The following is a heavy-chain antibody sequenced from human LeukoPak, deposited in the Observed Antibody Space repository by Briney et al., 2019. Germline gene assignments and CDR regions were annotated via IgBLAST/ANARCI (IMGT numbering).Heavy chain of an antibody. D-gene: IGHD2-15*01. CDR2: ISSSGSTI. V-gene: IGHV3-48*03. CDR1: GFTFSSYE. J-gene: IGHJ5*02. CDR3: AKFSRCSGGSCYSGFDP. Sequence: GGSLRLSCAASGFTFSSYEMNWVRQAPGKGLEWVSYISSSGSTIYYADSVKGRFTISRDNAKNSLYLQTNSLRAEDMALYYCAKFSRCSGGSCYSGFDPWGQGTLVTVSS.